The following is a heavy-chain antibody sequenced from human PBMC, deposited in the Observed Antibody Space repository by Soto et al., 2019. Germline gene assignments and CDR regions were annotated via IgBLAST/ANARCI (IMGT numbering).Heavy chain of an antibody. V-gene: IGHV4-31*03. CDR3: ARKIGYEGYGSGYYYYYGMDV. CDR2: IYYSGST. J-gene: IGHJ6*02. CDR1: GGSISSGGYY. Sequence: PSETLSLTCTVSGGSISSGGYYWSWIRQHPGKGLEWIGYIYYSGSTYYNPSLKSRVTISVDTSKNQFSLKLSSVTAADTAVYYCARKIGYEGYGSGYYYYYGMDVWGQGTTVTVSS. D-gene: IGHD3-10*01.